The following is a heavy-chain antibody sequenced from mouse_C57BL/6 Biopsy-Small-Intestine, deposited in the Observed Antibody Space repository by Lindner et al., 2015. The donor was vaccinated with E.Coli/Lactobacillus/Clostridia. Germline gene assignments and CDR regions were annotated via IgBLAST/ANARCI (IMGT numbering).Heavy chain of an antibody. CDR1: GYTFTSFG. Sequence: VQLQESGAELARPGASVKLSCKTSGYTFTSFGISWVKQRTGQGLEWIGEIYPRSGDTYYSEKFKDRATLTVDKSSSTAYMELRSLTSEDSAVYFCARGDSLDYWGQGTTLTVSS. J-gene: IGHJ2*01. CDR3: ARGDSLDY. CDR2: IYPRSGDT. V-gene: IGHV1-81*01.